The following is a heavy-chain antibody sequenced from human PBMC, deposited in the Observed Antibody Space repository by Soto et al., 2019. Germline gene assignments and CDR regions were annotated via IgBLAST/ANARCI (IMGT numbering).Heavy chain of an antibody. J-gene: IGHJ4*02. V-gene: IGHV4-30-2*01. CDR3: ARGQVVAAQH. CDR1: GGSISSGGYS. CDR2: IYHSGST. D-gene: IGHD2-15*01. Sequence: QLQLQESGSGLVKPSQTLSLTCAGSGGSISSGGYSWSWIRQPPWKGLEWIGYIYHSGSTYYNPSRKSRVTISVDRVKNQFSLKLSSVNAADTAVYYCARGQVVAAQHWGQGTLVTVSS.